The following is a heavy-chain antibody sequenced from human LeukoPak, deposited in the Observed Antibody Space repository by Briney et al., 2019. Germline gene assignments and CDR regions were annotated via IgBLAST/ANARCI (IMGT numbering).Heavy chain of an antibody. J-gene: IGHJ5*02. CDR2: IYYSRST. V-gene: IGHV4-59*01. D-gene: IGHD3-16*01. Sequence: SEALSLTCTVSGGSISSYYWSWIRQPPGKGLEWIGYIYYSRSTNYNLSLKSRVTISLDTSKNQFSLNLSSVTAADTAVYYCARDLGGGYGTWFDPWGQGTLVTVSS. CDR3: ARDLGGGYGTWFDP. CDR1: GGSISSYY.